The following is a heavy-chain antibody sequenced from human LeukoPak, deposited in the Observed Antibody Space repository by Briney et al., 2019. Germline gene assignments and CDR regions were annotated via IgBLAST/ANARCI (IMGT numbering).Heavy chain of an antibody. CDR2: INHSGST. J-gene: IGHJ6*03. D-gene: IGHD6-13*01. CDR3: VTTGYSSSWYYYYMDV. Sequence: SETLSLTCAVYGGSFSGYYWSWIRQPPGKGLEWIGEINHSGSTNYNPSLKSRVTISVDTSKNQFSLKLSSVTAADTAVYYCVTTGYSSSWYYYYMDVWGKGTTVTVSS. V-gene: IGHV4-34*01. CDR1: GGSFSGYY.